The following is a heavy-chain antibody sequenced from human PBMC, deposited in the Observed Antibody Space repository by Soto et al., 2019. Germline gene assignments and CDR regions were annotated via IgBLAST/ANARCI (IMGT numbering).Heavy chain of an antibody. CDR2: IYPGDSDT. J-gene: IGHJ4*02. CDR3: AREGGYCSSTSCQGIDY. V-gene: IGHV5-51*01. D-gene: IGHD2-2*01. CDR1: GYSFTSYW. Sequence: PGESLKISCKASGYSFTSYWIAGVRQMPGKGLEWMGIIYPGDSDTRYSPSFQGQVTISADRSISTAYLHWSSLKASDTAMYYCAREGGYCSSTSCQGIDYWGQGTLVTVSS.